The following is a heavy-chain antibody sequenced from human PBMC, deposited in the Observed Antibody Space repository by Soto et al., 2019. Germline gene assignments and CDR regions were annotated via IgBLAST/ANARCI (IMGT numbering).Heavy chain of an antibody. V-gene: IGHV4-61*01. CDR3: ARVGSSCHSGGCYYYYGLGV. CDR1: GDSVGNGPYY. CDR2: IYYSGST. Sequence: QVWLQESGPGLVKPSETLSLSCLVSGDSVGNGPYYWSWIRQSPGEGLEWIAYIYYSGSTNVNPSLESRVNISIDMSKNQLFLELRSVTAADAAVYFCARVGSSCHSGGCYYYYGLGVWGQGTTVAISS. J-gene: IGHJ6*02. D-gene: IGHD1-26*01.